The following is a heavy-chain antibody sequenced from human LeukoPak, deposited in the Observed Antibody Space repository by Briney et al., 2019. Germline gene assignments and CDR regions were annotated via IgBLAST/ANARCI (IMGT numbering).Heavy chain of an antibody. CDR2: ISTSGGSS. CDR3: AIHHSGLPFDY. CDR1: GFTFSSYA. D-gene: IGHD3-22*01. J-gene: IGHJ4*02. Sequence: GGSLRLSCAASGFTFSSYAMSWVRQAPGKGLEWVSGISTSGGSSSYADSVKGRFTISRDNAKNSLYLQMNSLRAEDTAVYYCAIHHSGLPFDYWGQGTLVTVSS. V-gene: IGHV3-23*01.